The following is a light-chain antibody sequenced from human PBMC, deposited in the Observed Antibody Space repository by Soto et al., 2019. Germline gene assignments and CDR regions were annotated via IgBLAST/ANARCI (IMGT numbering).Light chain of an antibody. J-gene: IGKJ5*01. Sequence: DIPMTQSPSSLSASVGDRVTITCQASQDISNYLNWYQQKPGKAPKLLIYDASNLETGVPSRFSGSGSGTDFTFTITSLQPEDIATHYCQQYKHLITFGQGTRLEIK. CDR3: QQYKHLIT. V-gene: IGKV1-33*01. CDR1: QDISNY. CDR2: DAS.